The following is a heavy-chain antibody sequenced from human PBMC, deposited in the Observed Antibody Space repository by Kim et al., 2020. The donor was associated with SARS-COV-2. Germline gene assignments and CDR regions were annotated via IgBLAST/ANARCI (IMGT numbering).Heavy chain of an antibody. V-gene: IGHV5-51*01. Sequence: GESLKISCKGSGYSFTSYWIGWVRQMPGKGLEWMGIIYPGDSDTRYSPSFQGQVTISADKSISTAYLQWSSLKASDTAMYYCARLWGPLSMTTVVGTPDYWGQGTLVTVSS. CDR1: GYSFTSYW. CDR2: IYPGDSDT. CDR3: ARLWGPLSMTTVVGTPDY. D-gene: IGHD4-17*01. J-gene: IGHJ4*02.